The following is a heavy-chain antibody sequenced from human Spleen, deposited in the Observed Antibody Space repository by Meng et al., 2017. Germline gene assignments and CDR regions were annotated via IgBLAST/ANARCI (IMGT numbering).Heavy chain of an antibody. Sequence: QEYRQPWGDRLWNLCDALDLTCFAPAGSVSDYSWSRIRQAQGKGLNGIGEINHMGSTNYTPSLESRITISVDTSQNNLSLKLSSVTAADSAVYYCARGPTTMAHDFDYWGQGTLVTVSS. CDR2: INHMGST. J-gene: IGHJ4*02. V-gene: IGHV4-34*01. D-gene: IGHD5-24*01. CDR1: AGSVSDYS. CDR3: ARGPTTMAHDFDY.